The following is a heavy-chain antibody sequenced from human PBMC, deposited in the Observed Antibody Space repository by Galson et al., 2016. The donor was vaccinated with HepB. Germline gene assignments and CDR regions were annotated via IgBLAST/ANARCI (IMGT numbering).Heavy chain of an antibody. CDR2: MRPAGDK. CDR3: ASGPHWNHAY. D-gene: IGHD1-1*01. J-gene: IGHJ4*02. Sequence: SLRLSCAISGFTFNDYDMHWVRQGRGESLEWVANMRPAGDKHYPGSVKGRFTVSRESAKNSFYLQMDSLRAGDSGVYYCASGPHWNHAYWGQGTLVTVSS. V-gene: IGHV3-13*01. CDR1: GFTFNDYD.